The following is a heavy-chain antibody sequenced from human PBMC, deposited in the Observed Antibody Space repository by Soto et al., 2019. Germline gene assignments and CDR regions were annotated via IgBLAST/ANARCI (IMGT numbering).Heavy chain of an antibody. Sequence: GGSLRLSCAASGFTFDDYAMHWVRQAPGKGLEWVSGISWNSGSIGYADSVKGRFTISRDNAKNSLYLQMNSLRAEDTALYYCAKGVLRLTDYYYGMDVWGQGTTVTVSS. CDR2: ISWNSGSI. J-gene: IGHJ6*02. D-gene: IGHD3-3*01. V-gene: IGHV3-9*01. CDR1: GFTFDDYA. CDR3: AKGVLRLTDYYYGMDV.